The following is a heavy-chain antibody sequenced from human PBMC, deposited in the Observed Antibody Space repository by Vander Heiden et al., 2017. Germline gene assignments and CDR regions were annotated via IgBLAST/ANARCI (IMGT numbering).Heavy chain of an antibody. Sequence: EVQLVEFGGGLVQPGGSLKLSCEASGFTFNGSAMHWVRKASGKGLEWVGRIRSKANSNATAYAASVKGRFTISRDDSKNTAYLQMNSLKTEDTAVYYCTRPISRGRFDPWGQGTLVTVSS. CDR1: GFTFNGSA. CDR2: IRSKANSNAT. CDR3: TRPISRGRFDP. V-gene: IGHV3-73*02. J-gene: IGHJ5*02. D-gene: IGHD3-10*01.